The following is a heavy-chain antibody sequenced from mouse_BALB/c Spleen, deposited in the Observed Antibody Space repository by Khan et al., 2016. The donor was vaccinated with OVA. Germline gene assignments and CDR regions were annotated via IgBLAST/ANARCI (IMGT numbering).Heavy chain of an antibody. CDR2: IDPANGNT. D-gene: IGHD1-1*02. CDR3: ASGGWSYAMDY. CDR1: GFNIKDTY. J-gene: IGHJ4*01. V-gene: IGHV14-3*02. Sequence: VQLQQSGAELVKPGASVKLSCTVSGFNIKDTYMHWVKQRPEQGLEWIGRIDPANGNTKYDPKFQDKATITVDTSSNAAYLQLSSLTSDDTAVYYCASGGWSYAMDYWGQGTSVTVSS.